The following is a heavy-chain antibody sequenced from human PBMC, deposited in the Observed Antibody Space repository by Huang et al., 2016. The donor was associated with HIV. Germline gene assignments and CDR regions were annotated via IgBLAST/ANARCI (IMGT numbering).Heavy chain of an antibody. J-gene: IGHJ6*02. V-gene: IGHV3-7*01. CDR1: TFTFGADW. Sequence: VESGGRSVQPGGSIRLSCVGSTFTFGADWMSWVRQPSGKGLDWVANIKQDETEKYYVDSVNGLFNISRDNAKKVLFLEMDALSVEDTAIYFCATKTAGMDIWGQGTTVIVSS. CDR2: IKQDETEK. CDR3: ATKTAGMDI.